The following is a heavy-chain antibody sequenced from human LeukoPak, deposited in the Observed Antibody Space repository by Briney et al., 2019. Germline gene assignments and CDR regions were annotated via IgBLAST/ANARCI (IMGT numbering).Heavy chain of an antibody. CDR3: ARDDLYSGYSWSPYYGMDV. J-gene: IGHJ6*02. Sequence: ASVKVSCKASGYTFTSYHMHWVRQAPGQGLEWMGIINPSGGGSSSPQKFQGRVTMTRDTSTSTVYMELSSLRSEDTAVYYCARDDLYSGYSWSPYYGMDVWGQGTTVTVSS. D-gene: IGHD5-12*01. CDR1: GYTFTSYH. V-gene: IGHV1-46*01. CDR2: INPSGGGS.